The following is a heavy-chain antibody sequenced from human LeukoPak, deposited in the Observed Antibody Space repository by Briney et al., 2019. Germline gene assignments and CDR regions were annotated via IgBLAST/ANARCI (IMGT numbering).Heavy chain of an antibody. D-gene: IGHD2/OR15-2a*01. CDR1: GFTFNTYG. Sequence: GGTLRLSCAAPGFTFNTYGMSWVRQAPGKGLEWVSGISGSGGSTYYADSVKGRFTISRDNSRNTLYLQMNSLRAEDTAVYYCARSGLSRFGFWGQGTLVTVSS. V-gene: IGHV3-23*01. CDR3: ARSGLSRFGF. CDR2: ISGSGGST. J-gene: IGHJ4*02.